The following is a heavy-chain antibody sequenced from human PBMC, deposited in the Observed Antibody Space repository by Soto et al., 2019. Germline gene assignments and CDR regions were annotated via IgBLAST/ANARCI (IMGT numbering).Heavy chain of an antibody. V-gene: IGHV3-74*01. Sequence: GGSLRLSCEAPGMNFGGYWMHWVRQAPGKGLVWVSEINTDGTSTIYADSLKGRFTISRDNARDTLYLQMNSLSVEATAVYYFASLAAPVDFWGQGTLVTVSS. CDR2: INTDGTST. D-gene: IGHD6-6*01. J-gene: IGHJ4*02. CDR3: ASLAAPVDF. CDR1: GMNFGGYW.